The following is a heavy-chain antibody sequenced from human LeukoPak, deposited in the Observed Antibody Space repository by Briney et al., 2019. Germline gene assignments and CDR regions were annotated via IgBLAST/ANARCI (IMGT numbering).Heavy chain of an antibody. CDR3: ARDMYSSSWWYYYGMDV. Sequence: GGSLRLSCAASGFTFSSYWMSWVRQAPGKGLEWVANIKQDGSEKYYVDPVKGRFTISRDNAKNSLYLQMNSLRAEDTAVYYCARDMYSSSWWYYYGMDVWGQGTTVTVSS. J-gene: IGHJ6*02. V-gene: IGHV3-7*03. D-gene: IGHD6-13*01. CDR1: GFTFSSYW. CDR2: IKQDGSEK.